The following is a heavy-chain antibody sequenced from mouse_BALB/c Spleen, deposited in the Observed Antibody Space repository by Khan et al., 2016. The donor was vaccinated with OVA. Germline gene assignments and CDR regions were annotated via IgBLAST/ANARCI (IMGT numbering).Heavy chain of an antibody. V-gene: IGHV5-6*02. J-gene: IGHJ3*01. CDR2: VSTGGGYT. CDR1: GFTFSTYG. Sequence: DAMLVESGGDLVKPGGSLKLSCAASGFTFSTYGMSWVRQTPDKRLEWVATVSTGGGYTYYPDSVKGRFTISRDNAKNTLYLQMSGLKSEDTAMFYCTRLAYYYDSEGFAYWGQGTLVTVSA. CDR3: TRLAYYYDSEGFAY. D-gene: IGHD1-1*01.